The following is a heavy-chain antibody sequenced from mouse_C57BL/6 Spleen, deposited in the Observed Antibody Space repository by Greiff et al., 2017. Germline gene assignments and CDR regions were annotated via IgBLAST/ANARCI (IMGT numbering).Heavy chain of an antibody. CDR1: GFTFSSYA. J-gene: IGHJ2*01. D-gene: IGHD3-2*02. CDR2: ISDGGSYT. CDR3: ARGEGQLRPFDY. V-gene: IGHV5-4*03. Sequence: EVKVVESGGGLVKPGGSLKLSCAASGFTFSSYAMSWVRQTPEKRLEWVATISDGGSYTYYPDNVKGRFTISRDNAKNNLYLQMSHLKSEDTAMYYCARGEGQLRPFDYWGQGTTLTVSS.